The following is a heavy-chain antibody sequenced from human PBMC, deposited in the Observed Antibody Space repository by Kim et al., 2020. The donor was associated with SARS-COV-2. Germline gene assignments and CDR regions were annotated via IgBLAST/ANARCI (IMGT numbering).Heavy chain of an antibody. D-gene: IGHD3-10*01. J-gene: IGHJ5*02. Sequence: KYTPSLESRVTISLDTSKTQFSLKLSSVTAADTAVYYCAREGYSGWFDPWGQGTLVTVSS. V-gene: IGHV4-59*01. CDR3: AREGYSGWFDP.